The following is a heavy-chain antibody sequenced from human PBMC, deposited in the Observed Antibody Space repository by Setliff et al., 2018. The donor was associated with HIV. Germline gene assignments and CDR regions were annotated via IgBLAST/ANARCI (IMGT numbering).Heavy chain of an antibody. CDR1: GLIVSSNY. CDR2: IYSGSNT. J-gene: IGHJ6*03. Sequence: PGGSLRLSCAASGLIVSSNYMNWVRQTPEKGPEWVASIYSGSNTYYADSVKGRYTFSIDNFKNTMYLLMDNLRVEDTAIYYCARGPPSDHFFYMDVWCPGTTVTVSS. CDR3: ARGPPSDHFFYMDV. V-gene: IGHV3-53*01.